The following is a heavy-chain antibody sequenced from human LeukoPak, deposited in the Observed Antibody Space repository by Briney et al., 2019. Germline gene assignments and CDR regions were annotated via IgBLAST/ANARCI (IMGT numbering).Heavy chain of an antibody. Sequence: GGSLRLSCAASGFTFSSYAMHWVRQAPGKGLEWVAVISYDGSNKYYADSVKGRFTISSDNSKNTLYLQMNSLRAEDTAVYYCANQERRGYWGQGTLVTVSS. V-gene: IGHV3-30-3*01. J-gene: IGHJ4*02. CDR3: ANQERRGY. D-gene: IGHD1-1*01. CDR2: ISYDGSNK. CDR1: GFTFSSYA.